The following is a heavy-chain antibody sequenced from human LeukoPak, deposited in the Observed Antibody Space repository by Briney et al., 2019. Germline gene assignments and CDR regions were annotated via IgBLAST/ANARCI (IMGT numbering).Heavy chain of an antibody. J-gene: IGHJ4*02. V-gene: IGHV1-69*05. CDR3: ARAGSARGWATVPYFDY. CDR2: IIPIFGTA. Sequence: ASVKVSCKASGGTFSSYAISWVRQAPGQGLEWMGGIIPIFGTANYAQKFQGRVTITTDESTSTAYMELSSLRSEDTAVYYCARAGSARGWATVPYFDYWGQGTLVTVSS. D-gene: IGHD1-26*01. CDR1: GGTFSSYA.